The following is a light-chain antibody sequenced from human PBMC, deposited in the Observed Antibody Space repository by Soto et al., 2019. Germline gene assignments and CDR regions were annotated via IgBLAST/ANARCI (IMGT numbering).Light chain of an antibody. J-gene: IGKJ1*01. CDR2: GAV. CDR1: QSVSNN. V-gene: IGKV3-15*01. Sequence: TQSPATLSVSPGETATLSRRASQSVSNNVAWYQQKPGQAPRLLIYGAVSRATGIPARFSASGSGTEFTLTISSLQSEDFALYYCQQYNDWPLTFGQGTKVDIK. CDR3: QQYNDWPLT.